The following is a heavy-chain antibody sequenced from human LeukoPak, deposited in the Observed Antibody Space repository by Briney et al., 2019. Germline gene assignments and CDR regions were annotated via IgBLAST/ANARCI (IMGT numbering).Heavy chain of an antibody. CDR3: SGYNRFDP. Sequence: GGSLRLSCAASGFTFSSYGMHWVRQAPGKGLEWVAVISHDGGNKYYADSVKGRFTISRDNSKSTLYLQMNSLRAEDTAVYYCSGYNRFDPWGQGTLVTVSS. J-gene: IGHJ5*02. D-gene: IGHD3-22*01. CDR2: ISHDGGNK. V-gene: IGHV3-30*03. CDR1: GFTFSSYG.